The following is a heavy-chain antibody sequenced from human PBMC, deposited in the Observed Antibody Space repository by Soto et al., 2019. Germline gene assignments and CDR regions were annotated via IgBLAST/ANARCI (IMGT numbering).Heavy chain of an antibody. D-gene: IGHD3-3*01. CDR2: IYTSGST. V-gene: IGHV4-4*07. J-gene: IGHJ2*01. CDR3: ARDPSLSYDFWSGHYWYFDL. CDR1: GGSISSYY. Sequence: SETLSLTCTVSGGSISSYYWSWIRQPAGKGLEWIGRIYTSGSTNYNPSLKSRVTMSVDTSKNQFSLKLSSVTAADTAVYYCARDPSLSYDFWSGHYWYFDLWGRGTLVTVSS.